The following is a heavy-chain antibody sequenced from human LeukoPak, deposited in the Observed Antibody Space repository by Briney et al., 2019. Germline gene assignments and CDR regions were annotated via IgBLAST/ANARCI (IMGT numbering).Heavy chain of an antibody. D-gene: IGHD6-6*01. J-gene: IGHJ4*02. V-gene: IGHV3-33*06. Sequence: GGSLRLSCAASGFTFSSSGMHWVRQAPGKGLERVAVIWYDGSNKYYADSVKGRFTISRDNSKNTLYLQMNSLRAEDTAAYYCAKDLSSSLYYFDYWGQGTLVTVSS. CDR1: GFTFSSSG. CDR2: IWYDGSNK. CDR3: AKDLSSSLYYFDY.